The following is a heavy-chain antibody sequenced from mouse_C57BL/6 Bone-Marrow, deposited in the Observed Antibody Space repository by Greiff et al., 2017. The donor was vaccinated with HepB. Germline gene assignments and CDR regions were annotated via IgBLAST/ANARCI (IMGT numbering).Heavy chain of an antibody. V-gene: IGHV1-52*01. Sequence: QVQLQQSGAELVRPGSSVKLSCKASGYTFTSYWMHWVKQRPIQGLEWIGNIDPSDSETHYNQKFKDKATLTVDKSSSTAYMQLSSLTSEDSAVYYCAAYYSNYYAMDYWGQGTSVTVSS. J-gene: IGHJ4*01. CDR2: IDPSDSET. CDR3: AAYYSNYYAMDY. D-gene: IGHD2-5*01. CDR1: GYTFTSYW.